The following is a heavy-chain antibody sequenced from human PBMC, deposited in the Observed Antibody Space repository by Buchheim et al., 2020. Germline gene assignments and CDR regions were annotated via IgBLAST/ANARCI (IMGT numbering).Heavy chain of an antibody. CDR2: ISSSSSTI. J-gene: IGHJ1*01. V-gene: IGHV3-48*01. CDR3: AKTSGVVPAAVLEYFQH. Sequence: EVQLLESGGGLVQPGGSLRLSCAASGFTFSSYSMNWVRQAPGKGLEWVSYISSSSSTIYYADSVKGRFTISRDNAKNSLYLQMNSLRAEDTAVYFCAKTSGVVPAAVLEYFQHWGQGTL. D-gene: IGHD2-2*01. CDR1: GFTFSSYS.